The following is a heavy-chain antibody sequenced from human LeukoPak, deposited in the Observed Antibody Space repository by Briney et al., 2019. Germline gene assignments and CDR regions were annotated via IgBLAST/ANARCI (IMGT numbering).Heavy chain of an antibody. CDR1: AGSITSRSYY. Sequence: PSQTMSLTSTVSAGSITSRSYYWGWVRHPPGKGLEWIGSIRYTHTGSSYYNPSLKSRVTMSGDTSKNQFSLKVTSVTAADTAVDYCARRPTTMNDFDIWGQGTMLTASS. J-gene: IGHJ3*02. D-gene: IGHD3-22*01. V-gene: IGHV4-39*01. CDR3: ARRPTTMNDFDI. CDR2: IRYTHTGSS.